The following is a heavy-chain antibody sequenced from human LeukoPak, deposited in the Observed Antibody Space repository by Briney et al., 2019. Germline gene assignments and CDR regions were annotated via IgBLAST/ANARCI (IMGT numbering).Heavy chain of an antibody. Sequence: SETLSLTCTVSGGSISSYYWSWIRQPPGKGLEWIGYIYYSGSTNYNPSLKSRVTISVDTSKNQFSLKLSSVTAADTAVYYCARLARDQLLWYYYYGMDVWGQGTTVTVSS. CDR2: IYYSGST. J-gene: IGHJ6*02. V-gene: IGHV4-59*08. D-gene: IGHD2-2*01. CDR1: GGSISSYY. CDR3: ARLARDQLLWYYYYGMDV.